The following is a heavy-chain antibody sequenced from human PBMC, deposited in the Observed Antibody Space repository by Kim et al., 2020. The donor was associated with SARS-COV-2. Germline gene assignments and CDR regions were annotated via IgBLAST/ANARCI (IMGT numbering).Heavy chain of an antibody. D-gene: IGHD5-12*01. CDR1: GGSISSSSYY. J-gene: IGHJ6*02. V-gene: IGHV4-39*07. CDR2: IYYSGST. CDR3: ARVGSGYGLSYYYYGMDV. Sequence: SETLSLTCTVSGGSISSSSYYWGWIRQPPGKGLEWIGSIYYSGSTYYNPSLKSRVTISVDTSKNQFSLKLSSVTAADTAVYYCARVGSGYGLSYYYYGMDVWGQGTTVTVSS.